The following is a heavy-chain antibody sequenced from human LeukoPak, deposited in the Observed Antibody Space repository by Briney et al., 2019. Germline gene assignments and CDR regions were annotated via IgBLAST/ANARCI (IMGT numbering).Heavy chain of an antibody. CDR1: GCTFTSYD. CDR2: MNPNSGNT. D-gene: IGHD3-10*01. J-gene: IGHJ3*02. Sequence: ASVKVSCKASGCTFTSYDINWVRQATGQGLEWMGWMNPNSGNTGYAQKFQGRVTMTRNTSISTAYMELSSLRSEDTAVYYCARSRMVRGVLYAFGIWGQGTMVTVSS. V-gene: IGHV1-8*01. CDR3: ARSRMVRGVLYAFGI.